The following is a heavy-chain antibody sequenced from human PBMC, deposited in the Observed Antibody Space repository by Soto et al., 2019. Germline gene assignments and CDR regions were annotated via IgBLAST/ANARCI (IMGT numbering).Heavy chain of an antibody. CDR3: ASEEGPEGYSSSWYANWFDS. CDR1: GGTFSSYA. V-gene: IGHV1-69*06. CDR2: IIPIFGTA. Sequence: SVKVSCKASGGTFSSYAISWVRQAPGQGLEWMGGIIPIFGTANYAQKFQGRVTITADKSTSTAYMELSSLRSEDTAVYYCASEEGPEGYSSSWYANWFDSWGQGTLVTVSS. D-gene: IGHD6-13*01. J-gene: IGHJ5*01.